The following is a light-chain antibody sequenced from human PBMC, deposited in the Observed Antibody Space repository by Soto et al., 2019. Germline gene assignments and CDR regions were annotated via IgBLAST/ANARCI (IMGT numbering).Light chain of an antibody. CDR3: LQHNSYPIT. CDR1: QGISNY. V-gene: IGKV1-17*03. Sequence: DIQMTQSPSAMSASVGDRVTITCRASQGISNYLAWFQQKPGKVPKRLIYEASSLQSGVPSRFSGSGSGTEFTLTISSLQPEDFATYSCLQHNSYPITLGQGTRLETK. CDR2: EAS. J-gene: IGKJ5*01.